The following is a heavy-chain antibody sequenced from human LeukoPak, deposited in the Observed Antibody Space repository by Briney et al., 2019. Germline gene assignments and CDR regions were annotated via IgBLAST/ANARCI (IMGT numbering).Heavy chain of an antibody. CDR1: ASIFSTYA. CDR2: ISSSGHST. V-gene: IGHV3-23*01. J-gene: IGHJ4*02. Sequence: PGRSLRLSCAASASIFSTYAMSWVRQAPGKGLEWVSSISSSGHSTYYADSVKGRFTISRANSKNTLYLQMNILRAETTAVYCGGKGGFSYGYVDYWGQGTLVTVSS. CDR3: GKGGFSYGYVDY. D-gene: IGHD5-18*01.